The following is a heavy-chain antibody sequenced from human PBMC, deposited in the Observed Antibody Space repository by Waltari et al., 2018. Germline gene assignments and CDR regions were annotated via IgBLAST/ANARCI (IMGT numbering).Heavy chain of an antibody. D-gene: IGHD1-26*01. Sequence: EEQLVESGGDLVQPGGSLRLSCAASGFTFSSYWMTWVRQAPGKGLGGVANRQPYGSQTSSVDSVRGRFTISRDNARKSLYLQMNSLRTEDTAVYYCARHGGSPRAEAIDIWGQGTLVTVSP. J-gene: IGHJ3*02. CDR1: GFTFSSYW. CDR2: RQPYGSQT. CDR3: ARHGGSPRAEAIDI. V-gene: IGHV3-7*01.